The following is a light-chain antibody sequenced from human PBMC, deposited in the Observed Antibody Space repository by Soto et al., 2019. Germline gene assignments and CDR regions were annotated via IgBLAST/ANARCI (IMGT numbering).Light chain of an antibody. CDR1: SSDVGGYNY. Sequence: QSALTQPPSASGSPGQPVTISCTGTSSDVGGYNYVSWYQQHPGKAPKLMIYEVTKRPSGVPDRFSGSKSGNTASLTVSGLHAEDEGDYYCSSYAGSNIVFGGGTQLTVL. J-gene: IGLJ2*01. CDR2: EVT. V-gene: IGLV2-8*01. CDR3: SSYAGSNIV.